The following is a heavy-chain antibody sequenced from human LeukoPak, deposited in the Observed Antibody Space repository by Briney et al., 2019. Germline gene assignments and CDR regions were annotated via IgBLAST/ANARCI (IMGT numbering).Heavy chain of an antibody. CDR2: IYHSGST. V-gene: IGHV4-38-2*02. J-gene: IGHJ3*02. CDR1: GYSISSGYY. D-gene: IGHD2-2*01. CDR3: ARVQVVPARLYAFDI. Sequence: SETLSLTCTASGYSISSGYYWGWIRQPPGKGLEWIGSIYHSGSTYYNPSLKSRVTISVDTSKNQFSLKLSSVTAADTAVYYCARVQVVPARLYAFDIWGQGTMVTVSS.